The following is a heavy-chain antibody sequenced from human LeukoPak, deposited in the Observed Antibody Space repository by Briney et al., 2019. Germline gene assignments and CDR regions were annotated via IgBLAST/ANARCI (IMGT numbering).Heavy chain of an antibody. CDR1: GYTFTGYY. D-gene: IGHD3-10*01. CDR2: VNPHSGGT. Sequence: ASVKVSCKASGYTFTGYYMHWVRQAPGQGLEWMGGVNPHSGGTKFAQKFQGRVTMTRDTSINTAYMEVSSLRSDDTAVYYCARDIGDYYGSGSYWLLWGQGTLVTVAS. CDR3: ARDIGDYYGSGSYWLL. V-gene: IGHV1-2*02. J-gene: IGHJ4*02.